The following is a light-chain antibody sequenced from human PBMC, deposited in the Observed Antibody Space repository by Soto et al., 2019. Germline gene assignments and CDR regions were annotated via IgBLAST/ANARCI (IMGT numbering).Light chain of an antibody. CDR2: GAS. CDR1: QSVSTN. Sequence: EIVMTQSPATLSVSPGERATLSCRASQSVSTNLAWYQQKPGQAPSLLIYGASTRATGGPAGFSGSGSGTEFTLTISSLQSEDFAVYYCQQYNDWPHTFGQGTKLEFK. CDR3: QQYNDWPHT. V-gene: IGKV3-15*01. J-gene: IGKJ2*01.